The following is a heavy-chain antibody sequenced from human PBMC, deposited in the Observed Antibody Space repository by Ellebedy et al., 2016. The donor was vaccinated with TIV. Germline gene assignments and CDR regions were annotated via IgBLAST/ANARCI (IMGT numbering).Heavy chain of an antibody. CDR2: ISNGGDTT. V-gene: IGHV3-23*01. J-gene: IGHJ4*02. CDR3: AKLSGVLSWYADY. Sequence: GESLKISCAASGFTFGCCAMSWVRQAPGKGLEWVSVISNGGDTTYADSVKGRFTISRDNSKTTLYLQMNSLRADDTAIYYCAKLSGVLSWYADYWGLGTLVTVSS. D-gene: IGHD6-13*01. CDR1: GFTFGCCA.